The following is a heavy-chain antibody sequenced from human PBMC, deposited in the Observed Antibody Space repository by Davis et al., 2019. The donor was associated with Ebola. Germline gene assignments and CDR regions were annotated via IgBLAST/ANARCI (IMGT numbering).Heavy chain of an antibody. Sequence: AASVKVSCKASGYTFVSYYAHWVRQAPGQGLEWMGIINPSCGTTTYAQKFQGRVTMTMDTSTNTLYMELRSLRSDDTAVYYCARDLSYYDSSGYYDYWGQGTLVTVSS. D-gene: IGHD3-22*01. CDR3: ARDLSYYDSSGYYDY. J-gene: IGHJ4*02. V-gene: IGHV1-46*01. CDR1: GYTFVSYY. CDR2: INPSCGTT.